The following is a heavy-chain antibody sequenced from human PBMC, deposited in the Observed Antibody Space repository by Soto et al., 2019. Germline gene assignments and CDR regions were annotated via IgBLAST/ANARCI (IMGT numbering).Heavy chain of an antibody. V-gene: IGHV5-10-1*03. Sequence: EVQLVQSGPAVRKPGESLRISCQGSPDSFTNDWVTWVRQVPGKGLEWMGKIEVSDSYTNYNSSFQGHGTISSNVSTSTAFLPCSSQQASDTAIYFCARHKRRYNDYDTVDSWGQGTQVTVSS. J-gene: IGHJ4*02. CDR3: ARHKRRYNDYDTVDS. CDR2: IEVSDSYT. D-gene: IGHD4-17*01. CDR1: PDSFTNDW.